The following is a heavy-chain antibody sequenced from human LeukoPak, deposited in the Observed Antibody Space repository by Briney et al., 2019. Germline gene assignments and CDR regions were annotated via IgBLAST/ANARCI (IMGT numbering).Heavy chain of an antibody. D-gene: IGHD2-2*03. V-gene: IGHV1-24*01. J-gene: IGHJ5*02. CDR1: GYTLTELS. Sequence: ASVKVSCKVSGYTLTELSMHWVRQAPGKGLEWMGGFDPEDGETIYAQKFQGRVTITADKSTSTAYMELSSLRSEDTAVYYCARVPPAGYCSSTSCFTGNWFDPWGQGTLVTVSS. CDR2: FDPEDGET. CDR3: ARVPPAGYCSSTSCFTGNWFDP.